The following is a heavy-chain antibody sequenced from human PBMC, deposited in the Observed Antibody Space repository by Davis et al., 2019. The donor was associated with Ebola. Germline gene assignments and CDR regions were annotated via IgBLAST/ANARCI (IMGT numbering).Heavy chain of an antibody. J-gene: IGHJ6*02. V-gene: IGHV1-46*01. CDR2: INPSGGST. CDR1: GYTFTSYY. Sequence: ASVKVSCKASGYTFTSYYMHWVRQAPGQGLEWMGIINPSGGSTSYAQKFQGRVTMTRNTSISTAYMELSSLRSEDTAVYYCARGFTTDYYYYDMDVWGQGTTVTVSS. CDR3: ARGFTTDYYYYDMDV. D-gene: IGHD1-26*01.